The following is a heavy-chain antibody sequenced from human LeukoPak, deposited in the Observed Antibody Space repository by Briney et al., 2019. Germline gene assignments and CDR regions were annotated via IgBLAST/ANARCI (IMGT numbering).Heavy chain of an antibody. J-gene: IGHJ3*02. CDR2: INPNSGGT. CDR1: GYTFTAYY. CDR3: ASGVVVPAAYAFDI. V-gene: IGHV1-2*02. Sequence: ASVKVSCKASGYTFTAYYMHWVRQAPGQGLEWMGWINPNSGGTNYAQKFQGRVTMTRDTSISTAYMDLSRLRSDDTAVYYCASGVVVPAAYAFDIWGQGTMVTVSS. D-gene: IGHD2-2*01.